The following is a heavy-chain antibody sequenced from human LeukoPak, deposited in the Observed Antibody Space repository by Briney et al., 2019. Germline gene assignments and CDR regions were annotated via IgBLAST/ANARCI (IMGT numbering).Heavy chain of an antibody. CDR1: GFTFSSYW. D-gene: IGHD5-12*01. V-gene: IGHV3-74*01. CDR2: INSDGYST. J-gene: IGHJ5*02. CDR3: ARDRRGYSGYDPGWFDP. Sequence: GGSLRLSCVASGFTFSSYWMHWVRQAPGKGLVWVSRINSDGYSTSYADSVKGRFTISRDNAKNTVYLQMNSLGAEDTAVYYCARDRRGYSGYDPGWFDPWGQGTLVTVSS.